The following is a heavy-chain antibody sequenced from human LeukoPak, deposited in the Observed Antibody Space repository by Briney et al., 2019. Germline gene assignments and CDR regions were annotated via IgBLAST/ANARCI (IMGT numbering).Heavy chain of an antibody. J-gene: IGHJ3*02. V-gene: IGHV3-23*01. Sequence: GGSLRLSCAASGFTFSSYAMSWVRQAPGKGLEWVSAMSGSGGSTYYADSVKGRFTISRDNSKNTLYLQMNSLRAEDTAVYYCARVAPRPATGLVGAFDIWGQGTMVTVSS. CDR3: ARVAPRPATGLVGAFDI. CDR1: GFTFSSYA. CDR2: MSGSGGST. D-gene: IGHD2-8*02.